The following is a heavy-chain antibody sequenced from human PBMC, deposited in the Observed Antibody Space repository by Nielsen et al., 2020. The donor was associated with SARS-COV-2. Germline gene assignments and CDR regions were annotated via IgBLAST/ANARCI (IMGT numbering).Heavy chain of an antibody. V-gene: IGHV4-34*01. CDR3: ARGRGYDILTGYYPKPFDY. CDR2: INHSGST. D-gene: IGHD3-9*01. CDR1: GGSFSGYY. J-gene: IGHJ4*02. Sequence: SETLSLTCAVYGGSFSGYYWSWIRQPPGKGLEWIGEINHSGSTNYNPSLKSRVTISVDTSKNQFSLKLSSVTAADTAVYYCARGRGYDILTGYYPKPFDYWGQGTLVTVSS.